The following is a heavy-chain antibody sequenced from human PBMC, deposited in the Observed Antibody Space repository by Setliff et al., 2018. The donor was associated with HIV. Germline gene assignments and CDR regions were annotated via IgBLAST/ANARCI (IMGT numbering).Heavy chain of an antibody. V-gene: IGHV3-72*01. CDR1: GSTFSDHY. D-gene: IGHD3-10*01. J-gene: IGHJ5*02. Sequence: AGGSLRLSCAASGSTFSDHYMDWVRQAPGKGLEWVGRTKNKDNSFTTEYAASVKGRFTISRDDSKNSLSLHMNSLKTEDTAVYYCAVWIREVISWGRGTLVTVSS. CDR3: AVWIREVIS. CDR2: TKNKDNSFTT.